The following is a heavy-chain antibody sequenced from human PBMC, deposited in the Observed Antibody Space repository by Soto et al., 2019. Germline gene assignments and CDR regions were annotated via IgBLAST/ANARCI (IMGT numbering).Heavy chain of an antibody. CDR3: AAGPGVLEEYFDY. CDR2: TYYRSKWYN. CDR1: GDSVSSSSAA. Sequence: ASQTLSLTCATSGDSVSSSSAAWNWIRQSPSRGLKWLGRTYYRSKWYNDYAVSVKSRITINPDTSKNQFSLQLNSVTPEDTAVYYCAAGPGVLEEYFDYWGQGTLVTVSS. V-gene: IGHV6-1*01. J-gene: IGHJ4*02. D-gene: IGHD3-10*01.